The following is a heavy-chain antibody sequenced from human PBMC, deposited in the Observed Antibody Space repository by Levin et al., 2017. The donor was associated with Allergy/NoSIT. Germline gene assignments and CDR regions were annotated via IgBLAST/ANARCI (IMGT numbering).Heavy chain of an antibody. D-gene: IGHD3-10*01. CDR3: AKDSGGSQPPYYFDY. Sequence: LSLTCAASGFTFSSYAMSWVRQAPGKGLEWVSAISGSGGSTYYADSVKGRFTISRDNSKNTLYLQMNSLRAEDTAVYYCAKDSGGSQPPYYFDYWGQGTLVTVSS. J-gene: IGHJ4*02. V-gene: IGHV3-23*01. CDR2: ISGSGGST. CDR1: GFTFSSYA.